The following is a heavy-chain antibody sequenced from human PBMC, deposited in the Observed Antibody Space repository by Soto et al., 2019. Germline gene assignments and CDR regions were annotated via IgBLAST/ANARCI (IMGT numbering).Heavy chain of an antibody. Sequence: EVQLVESGGGLVKPGGSLRLSCAASGFTFTRYSMNWVRQAPGKGLEWVSSISSTTNYIYYGDSMKGRFTISRDNAKNALYLEMNRLRAEETAVYYCARESEELTSNFDYWGQGTLVTVSS. D-gene: IGHD1-26*01. J-gene: IGHJ4*02. CDR2: ISSTTNYI. CDR1: GFTFTRYS. V-gene: IGHV3-21*06. CDR3: ARESEELTSNFDY.